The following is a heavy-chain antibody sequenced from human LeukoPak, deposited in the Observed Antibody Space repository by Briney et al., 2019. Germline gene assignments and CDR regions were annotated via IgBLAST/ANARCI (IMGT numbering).Heavy chain of an antibody. J-gene: IGHJ3*02. CDR3: ARGSYYYDSSGYLSSGAFDI. CDR1: GGSISSSNW. D-gene: IGHD3-22*01. Sequence: SGTLSLTCAVSGGSISSSNWWNWVRQPPGKGLEWIGEIYHSGSTNYNPSLKSRVTISVDKSKNQFSLKLSSVTAAETAVYYFARGSYYYDSSGYLSSGAFDIWGQGTMVTVSS. V-gene: IGHV4-4*02. CDR2: IYHSGST.